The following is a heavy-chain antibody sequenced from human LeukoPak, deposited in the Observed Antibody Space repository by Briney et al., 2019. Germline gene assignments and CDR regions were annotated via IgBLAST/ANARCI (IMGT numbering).Heavy chain of an antibody. CDR2: INSDGSST. D-gene: IGHD1-26*01. CDR1: GYTFSSYW. CDR3: ARVKIVGATSPFDY. Sequence: PGGSLRLSCAASGYTFSSYWMHWVRQAPGNGLVWVSRINSDGSSTSYADSVKGRFTISRDNAKNTLYLQMNSLRAEDTAVYYCARVKIVGATSPFDYWGQGTLVTVSS. J-gene: IGHJ4*02. V-gene: IGHV3-74*01.